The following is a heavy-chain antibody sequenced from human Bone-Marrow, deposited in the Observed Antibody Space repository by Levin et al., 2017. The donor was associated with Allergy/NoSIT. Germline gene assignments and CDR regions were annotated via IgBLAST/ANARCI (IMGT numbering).Heavy chain of an antibody. J-gene: IGHJ5*02. V-gene: IGHV4-38-2*01. D-gene: IGHD2-8*01. CDR2: IYHSGIT. Sequence: SETLSLTCAVSGYSISSGYYWCWIRQPPGKGLEWVGSIYHSGITYYNPSLKSRVTISVDTSKNQFSLKLISVTAADTAVYYCASAPRLKNWFDPWGQGTLVTVSS. CDR3: ASAPRLKNWFDP. CDR1: GYSISSGYY.